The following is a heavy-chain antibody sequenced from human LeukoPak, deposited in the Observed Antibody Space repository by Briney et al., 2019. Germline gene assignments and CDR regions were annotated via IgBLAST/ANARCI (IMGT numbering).Heavy chain of an antibody. CDR1: GGSISSYY. Sequence: SETLSLTCTVSGGSISSYYWSWIRQPPGKGLEWIGYIYYSGSTNYNPSLKSRVTISVDTSKNQFSLKLSSVTAADTAVYYCARDFYSSGWHYAFDIWGQGTMVTVSS. CDR3: ARDFYSSGWHYAFDI. J-gene: IGHJ3*02. CDR2: IYYSGST. D-gene: IGHD6-19*01. V-gene: IGHV4-59*01.